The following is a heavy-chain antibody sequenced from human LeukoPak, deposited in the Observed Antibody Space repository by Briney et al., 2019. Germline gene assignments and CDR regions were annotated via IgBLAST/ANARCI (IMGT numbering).Heavy chain of an antibody. V-gene: IGHV3-23*01. D-gene: IGHD1-26*01. CDR2: TTGSGITT. CDR3: AKRSVGATVGWDAFDI. Sequence: GGSLRLSCTTSGFPFSDYAMSWVRQAPGKGLEWVSVTTGSGITTYYADSVKGRFTISRDNSKNTLSLQMDSLRGEDTGVYYYAKRSVGATVGWDAFDIWGQGTLVTVSS. J-gene: IGHJ3*02. CDR1: GFPFSDYA.